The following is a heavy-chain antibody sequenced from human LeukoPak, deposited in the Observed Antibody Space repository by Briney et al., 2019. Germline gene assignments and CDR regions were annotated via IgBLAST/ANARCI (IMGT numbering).Heavy chain of an antibody. Sequence: SVNVSCKASGGTFSSYAISWVRQAPGQGLEWMGGIIPIFGTENYAQKLQGRVTITADESTSTAYMELSSLRSEDTAVYYCAADGDSSSWPSFFPYYYYYYIDVWGKGTTVTVSS. CDR2: IIPIFGTE. J-gene: IGHJ6*03. CDR3: AADGDSSSWPSFFPYYYYYYIDV. V-gene: IGHV1-69*13. CDR1: GGTFSSYA. D-gene: IGHD6-13*01.